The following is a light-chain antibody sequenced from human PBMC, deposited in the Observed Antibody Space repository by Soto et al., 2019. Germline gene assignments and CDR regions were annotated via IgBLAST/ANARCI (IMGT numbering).Light chain of an antibody. V-gene: IGKV1-12*01. CDR2: SAS. CDR3: QQYGSSLT. J-gene: IGKJ4*01. Sequence: DIQMTQSPSSVSASVGDRVTITCQASQGISRSLAWYQQKPGKAPKLLIYSASSLQSGVPSRFSGSGFGTDFTLTISRLEPEDFAVYYCQQYGSSLTFGGGTKVDIK. CDR1: QGISRS.